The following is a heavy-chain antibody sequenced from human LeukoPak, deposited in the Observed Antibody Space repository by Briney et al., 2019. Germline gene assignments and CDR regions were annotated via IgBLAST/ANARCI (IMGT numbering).Heavy chain of an antibody. CDR2: IYYSGST. CDR1: GGSISSSSYF. D-gene: IGHD5-24*01. Sequence: KPSETLSLTCTVSGGSISSSSYFWGWIRQPPGKGLEWFGSIYYSGSTYYNPSLKSRVTISVDTSKNQFSLKLSSVTAADTAVYYCARHDGPLLSAFDIWGQGTMVTVSS. J-gene: IGHJ3*02. V-gene: IGHV4-39*01. CDR3: ARHDGPLLSAFDI.